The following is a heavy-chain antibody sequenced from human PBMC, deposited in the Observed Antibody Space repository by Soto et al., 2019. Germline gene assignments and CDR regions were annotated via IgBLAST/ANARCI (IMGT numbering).Heavy chain of an antibody. D-gene: IGHD1-26*01. CDR3: ASPYSGSYPGAFDI. V-gene: IGHV1-69*06. CDR1: GGTFSSYA. J-gene: IGHJ3*02. Sequence: QVQLVQSGAEVKKPGSSVKVSCKASGGTFSSYAISWVRQAPGQGLEWMGGIIPIFGTANYAQKFQGRVTITADKSTSTAYRELSSLRSEDTAVYYCASPYSGSYPGAFDIWGQGTMVTVSS. CDR2: IIPIFGTA.